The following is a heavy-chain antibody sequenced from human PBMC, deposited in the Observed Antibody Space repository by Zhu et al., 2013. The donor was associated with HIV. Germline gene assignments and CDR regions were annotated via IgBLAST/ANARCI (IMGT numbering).Heavy chain of an antibody. CDR1: GYTFTSYA. CDR3: ARDDFWSGYRYYYGMDV. V-gene: IGHV1-3*01. J-gene: IGHJ6*02. CDR2: INAGNGNT. Sequence: QVQLVQSGAEVKKPGASVKVSCKASGYTFTSYAMHWVRQAPGQRLEWMGWINAGNGNTKYSQKFQGRVTITRDTSASTAYMELSSLRSEDTAVYYCARDDFWSGYRYYYGMDVWGQGTTVTVSS. D-gene: IGHD3-3*01.